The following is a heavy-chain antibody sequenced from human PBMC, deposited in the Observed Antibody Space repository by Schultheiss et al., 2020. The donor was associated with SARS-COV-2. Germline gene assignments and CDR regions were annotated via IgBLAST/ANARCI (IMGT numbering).Heavy chain of an antibody. D-gene: IGHD3-3*01. CDR2: VHYSGST. CDR3: ARGNDFVYFFDS. V-gene: IGHV4-59*08. Sequence: SETLSLTCTVSGGSVSTDFWSWFRQPPGKGLEWIGYVHYSGSTDSNPSLKSRVTISVDTSKNQFSLKLTSLTAADTAIYYFARGNDFVYFFDSWGQGTLVTVSS. CDR1: GGSVSTDF. J-gene: IGHJ4*02.